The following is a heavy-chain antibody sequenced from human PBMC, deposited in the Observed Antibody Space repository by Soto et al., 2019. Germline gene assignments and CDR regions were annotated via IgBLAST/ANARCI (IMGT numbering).Heavy chain of an antibody. J-gene: IGHJ4*02. V-gene: IGHV4-34*01. CDR1: GGSFSGYY. Sequence: NPSETLSLTCAVYGGSFSGYYWSWIRQPPGKGLEWIGEINHSGSTNYNPSLKSRVTISVDTSKNQFSLKLSSVTAADTAVYYCASGTAMAYFDYWGQGTLVTV. CDR3: ASGTAMAYFDY. D-gene: IGHD5-18*01. CDR2: INHSGST.